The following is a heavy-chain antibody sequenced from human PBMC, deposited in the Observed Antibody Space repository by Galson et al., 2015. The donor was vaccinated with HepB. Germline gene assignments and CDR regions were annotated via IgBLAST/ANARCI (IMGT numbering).Heavy chain of an antibody. Sequence: SVKVSCKASGYTFTSYGISWVRQAPGQGLEWMGWISAYNGSTNYAQKLQGRVTMTTDTSTSTAYMELRSLRSDDTAVYYCARDGGGRDIVVVPATFDPWGQGTLVTVSS. CDR3: ARDGGGRDIVVVPATFDP. CDR2: ISAYNGST. D-gene: IGHD2-2*01. V-gene: IGHV1-18*01. J-gene: IGHJ5*02. CDR1: GYTFTSYG.